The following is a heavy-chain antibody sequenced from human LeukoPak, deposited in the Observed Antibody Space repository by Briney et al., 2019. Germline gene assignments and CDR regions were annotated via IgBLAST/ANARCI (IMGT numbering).Heavy chain of an antibody. D-gene: IGHD5-12*01. CDR3: ARDYVLGYSGYADYNYGMDV. Sequence: ASVKVSCKASGYTFISYGISWVRQASGQGLEWMGWISSYSGNTKYAQNLQGRVTMTTETSTSTVYMELRSLRSDDTAVYYCARDYVLGYSGYADYNYGMDVWGQGTTVTVSS. CDR1: GYTFISYG. V-gene: IGHV1-18*01. J-gene: IGHJ6*02. CDR2: ISSYSGNT.